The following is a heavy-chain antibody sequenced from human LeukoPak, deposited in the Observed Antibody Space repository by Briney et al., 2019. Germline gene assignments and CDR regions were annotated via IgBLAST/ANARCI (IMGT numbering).Heavy chain of an antibody. V-gene: IGHV3-7*02. D-gene: IGHD3-22*01. Sequence: GGSLRLSCAASGFTFSSYWMNWVRQAPGKGLEWVANINLDGSEESYVDSVKGRFTNSRDNAKNSLYLQMNSLRAEDTAVFYCAIGGYYFGYWGQGTLVTVSS. J-gene: IGHJ4*02. CDR2: INLDGSEE. CDR3: AIGGYYFGY. CDR1: GFTFSSYW.